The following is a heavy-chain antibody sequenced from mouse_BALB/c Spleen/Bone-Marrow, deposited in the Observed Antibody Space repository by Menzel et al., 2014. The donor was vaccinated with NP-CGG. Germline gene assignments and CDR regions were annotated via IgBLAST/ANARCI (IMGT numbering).Heavy chain of an antibody. CDR3: ARDSFLITRALDY. J-gene: IGHJ4*01. D-gene: IGHD2-4*01. CDR1: GFSLTGYG. CDR2: IWGDGST. Sequence: VKLQESGPGLVAPSQSLSITCTVSGFSLTGYGVSWVRQSPGKGLEWLGMIWGDGSTDYNSALKSRLSISKDNSKSQVFLKMNSLQTDDTARYYCARDSFLITRALDYWGQETSVTVSS. V-gene: IGHV2-6-7*02.